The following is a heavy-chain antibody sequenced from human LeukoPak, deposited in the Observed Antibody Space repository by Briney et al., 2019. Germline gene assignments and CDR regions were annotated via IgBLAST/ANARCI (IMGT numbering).Heavy chain of an antibody. CDR3: ARGPISSNPGT. D-gene: IGHD2-2*01. J-gene: IGHJ5*02. CDR1: GFTFSTYL. V-gene: IGHV3-74*01. Sequence: GGSLRLSCAPSGFTFSTYLMHWVRQAPGKGLVWVSRVSADGSSTTYADSVKGRFTISRDNAKNTLYLQLNSVRPEDTAIYYCARGPISSNPGTWGQGTLVTVSS. CDR2: VSADGSST.